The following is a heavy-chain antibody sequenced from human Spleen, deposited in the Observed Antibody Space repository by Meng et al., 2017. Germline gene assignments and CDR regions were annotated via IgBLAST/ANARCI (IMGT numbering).Heavy chain of an antibody. CDR1: GGSFSGYY. D-gene: IGHD6-19*01. J-gene: IGHJ4*02. V-gene: IGHV4-34*01. CDR3: ATKRQWLLPFDY. Sequence: QVELHQWGAGLLKPSETLSLTCAVYGGSFSGYYWSWIRQPPGKGLEWIGEINHSGSTNYNPSLKSRVTISVDTSKNQFSLKLSSVTAADTAAYYCATKRQWLLPFDYWGQGTLVTVSS. CDR2: INHSGST.